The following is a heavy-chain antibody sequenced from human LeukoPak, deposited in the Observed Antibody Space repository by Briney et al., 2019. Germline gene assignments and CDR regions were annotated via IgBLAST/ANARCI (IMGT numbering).Heavy chain of an antibody. CDR1: GFTFDDYA. J-gene: IGHJ4*02. Sequence: HPGGSQRLSCAASGFTFDDYAMHWVRQAPGKGLEWVSGISWNSGSIGYADSVKGRFTISRDNAKNSLYLQMNSLRAEDTALYYCAKNGVAYYYDSSGYYVDYWGQGALVTVSS. D-gene: IGHD3-22*01. V-gene: IGHV3-9*01. CDR3: AKNGVAYYYDSSGYYVDY. CDR2: ISWNSGSI.